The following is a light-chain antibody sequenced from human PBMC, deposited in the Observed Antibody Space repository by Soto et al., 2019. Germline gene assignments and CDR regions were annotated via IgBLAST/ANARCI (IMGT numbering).Light chain of an antibody. CDR3: SSYAGSNNFEV. Sequence: QSVLTQPPSASGSPGQSVTISCTGTNSDVGGYNYVSWYQQHPGKAPKLMIYEVSKRPSGVPDRFSGSKSGNTASLTVSGRQAEDEADYYCSSYAGSNNFEVFGTGTKLTVL. J-gene: IGLJ1*01. CDR2: EVS. CDR1: NSDVGGYNY. V-gene: IGLV2-8*01.